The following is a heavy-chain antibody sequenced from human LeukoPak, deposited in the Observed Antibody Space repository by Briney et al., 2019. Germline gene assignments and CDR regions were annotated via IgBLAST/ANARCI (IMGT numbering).Heavy chain of an antibody. Sequence: TGGSLRLSCAASGFTFSSYCMGWVRQAPGKGLEWVANIKEDESAKYYVDSVKGRFTISRDNAKNSLYLQMNSLRAEDTAVYYCATTSSWYYFDSWGQGTLVTVSS. J-gene: IGHJ4*02. CDR2: IKEDESAK. CDR3: ATTSSWYYFDS. V-gene: IGHV3-7*01. CDR1: GFTFSSYC. D-gene: IGHD6-13*01.